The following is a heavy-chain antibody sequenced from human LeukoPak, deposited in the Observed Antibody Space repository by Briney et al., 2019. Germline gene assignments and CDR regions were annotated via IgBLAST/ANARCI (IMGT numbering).Heavy chain of an antibody. Sequence: GGSLRLSCAASGFTVSSNYMSWVRQAPGKGLEWVSVIYSGGSTYYADSVKGRFTISRDNGKKSLHLQMNSLRAEDTAVYYCARDGDILTGHYRFYFDYWGQGTLVTVSS. CDR2: IYSGGST. D-gene: IGHD3-9*01. V-gene: IGHV3-53*01. CDR1: GFTVSSNY. J-gene: IGHJ4*02. CDR3: ARDGDILTGHYRFYFDY.